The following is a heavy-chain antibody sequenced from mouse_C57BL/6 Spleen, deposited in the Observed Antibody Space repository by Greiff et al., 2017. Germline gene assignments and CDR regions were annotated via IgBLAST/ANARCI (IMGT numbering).Heavy chain of an antibody. Sequence: EVQLVESGPALAKPSQTVSLTCTVTGYSITSGNHWWNWIRQVSGSKLEWKGYISPSGSTDSNPSLQSRIPITRDTSKNQLFLQLNSVTTEDVATYYCGGRMVTTGSFDVWGTGTSVTVSS. CDR3: GGRMVTTGSFDV. J-gene: IGHJ1*03. V-gene: IGHV3-4*01. CDR2: ISPSGST. D-gene: IGHD2-2*01. CDR1: GYSITSGNHW.